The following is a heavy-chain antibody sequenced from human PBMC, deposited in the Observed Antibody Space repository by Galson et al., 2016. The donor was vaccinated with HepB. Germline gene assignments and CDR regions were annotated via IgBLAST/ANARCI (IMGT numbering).Heavy chain of an antibody. CDR3: ATYGSGRKFDY. CDR2: IKSKTDAGTT. CDR1: GFTFTDAW. J-gene: IGHJ4*02. D-gene: IGHD3-10*01. Sequence: SLRLSCAASGFTFTDAWMTWVRQAPGKGLEWVGRIKSKTDAGTTDYAAPVKGRFTISRDDSKNTLYLRMNSLKTEDTAVYYCATYGSGRKFDYWGQGTLVTVS. V-gene: IGHV3-15*01.